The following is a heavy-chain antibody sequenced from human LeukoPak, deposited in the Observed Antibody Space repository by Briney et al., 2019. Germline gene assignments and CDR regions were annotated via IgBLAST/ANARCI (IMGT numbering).Heavy chain of an antibody. CDR2: IYPGDSDT. CDR3: ARQWGALYYYDSSGYYSPLDY. D-gene: IGHD3-22*01. Sequence: GESLKISCKGSGYSFTSYWIGWVRQMPGKGLEWMGIIYPGDSDTRYSPPFQGQVTISADKSISTAYLQWSSLKASDTAMYYCARQWGALYYYDSSGYYSPLDYWGQGTLVTVSS. CDR1: GYSFTSYW. J-gene: IGHJ4*02. V-gene: IGHV5-51*01.